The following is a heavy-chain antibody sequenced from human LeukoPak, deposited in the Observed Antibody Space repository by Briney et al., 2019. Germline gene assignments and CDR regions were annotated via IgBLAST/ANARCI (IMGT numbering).Heavy chain of an antibody. V-gene: IGHV4-4*07. Sequence: SEILSLTCTVSGGSISSYYWSWIRQPAGKGLEWIGRIYTSGSTNYNPSLKSRVTMSVDTSKNQFSLKLSSVTAADTAVYYCARGDYDFWSGYVYYYYMDVWGKGTTVTVSS. J-gene: IGHJ6*03. CDR2: IYTSGST. CDR3: ARGDYDFWSGYVYYYYMDV. D-gene: IGHD3-3*01. CDR1: GGSISSYY.